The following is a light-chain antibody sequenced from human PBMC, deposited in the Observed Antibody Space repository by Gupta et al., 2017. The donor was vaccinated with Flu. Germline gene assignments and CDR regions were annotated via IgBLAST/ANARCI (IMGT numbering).Light chain of an antibody. CDR2: AAS. J-gene: IGKJ2*01. CDR3: QQCYRAPKT. V-gene: IGKV1-39*01. Sequence: PSPLAASLGDRITITFVASHSNKNNLNWYQQRAGRAPKLLICAASTLQGGVPSRFSGRGSGTEFTRTITKLQTEDLATYFCQQCYRAPKTFGQGTRLEIK. CDR1: HSNKNN.